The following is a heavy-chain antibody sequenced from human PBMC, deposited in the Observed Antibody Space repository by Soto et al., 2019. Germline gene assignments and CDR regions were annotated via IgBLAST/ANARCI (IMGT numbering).Heavy chain of an antibody. Sequence: GASVKVSCKASGYTFTSYGISWVRQAPGQGLEWMGWISAYNGNTNYAQKLQGRVTMTTDTSTSTAYMELRSLRSDDTAVYYCASGYSSGIPLDYYYGMDVWGQGTTVTVS. CDR3: ASGYSSGIPLDYYYGMDV. CDR1: GYTFTSYG. V-gene: IGHV1-18*04. D-gene: IGHD6-19*01. CDR2: ISAYNGNT. J-gene: IGHJ6*02.